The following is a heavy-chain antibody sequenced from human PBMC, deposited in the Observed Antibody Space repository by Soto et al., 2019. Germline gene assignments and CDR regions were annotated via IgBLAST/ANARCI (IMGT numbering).Heavy chain of an antibody. J-gene: IGHJ5*02. CDR1: GLPFNRYW. Sequence: GALRPSGPAAGLPFNRYWMPWARHATGKGLVWGPHIDTDGSNANDADSVKGPFTIARDNAKSTLFLQMNSLRDEDTAVYYCAREFCSGGNCYTDSSDPWGQGIPVTV. CDR3: AREFCSGGNCYTDSSDP. V-gene: IGHV3-74*01. CDR2: IDTDGSNA. D-gene: IGHD2-15*01.